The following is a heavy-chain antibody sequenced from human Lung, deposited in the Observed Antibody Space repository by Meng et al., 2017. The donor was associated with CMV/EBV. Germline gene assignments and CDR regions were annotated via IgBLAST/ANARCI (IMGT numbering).Heavy chain of an antibody. D-gene: IGHD6-19*01. CDR3: ARDPYATGWAG. J-gene: IGHJ4*02. V-gene: IGHV4-4*02. Sequence: RWPRPGLGLVKPSRPLALTCAAPGASSSISTWWSWVRQPPGKGLEWIGEIYHSGGTNYNPSLRGRVTISLDKSKNQFSLTLRSVTAADTAVYYCARDPYATGWAGWGQGTLVTVSS. CDR1: GASSSISTW. CDR2: IYHSGGT.